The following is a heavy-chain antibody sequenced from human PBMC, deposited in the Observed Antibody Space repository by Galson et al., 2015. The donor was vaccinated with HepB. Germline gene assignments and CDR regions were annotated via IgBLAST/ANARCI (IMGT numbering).Heavy chain of an antibody. Sequence: SVKVSCKASGYTFISYSINWVRQATGHGLEWMGWMNPNSGDTGYAPKFQGRISMTSNTSINTAYMELSGLRSEDTAIYFCARHNHDFWSFYFGGAGTNYFDPWGQGTLVTVSS. J-gene: IGHJ5*02. V-gene: IGHV1-8*01. CDR1: GYTFISYS. D-gene: IGHD3-3*01. CDR3: ARHNHDFWSFYFGGAGTNYFDP. CDR2: MNPNSGDT.